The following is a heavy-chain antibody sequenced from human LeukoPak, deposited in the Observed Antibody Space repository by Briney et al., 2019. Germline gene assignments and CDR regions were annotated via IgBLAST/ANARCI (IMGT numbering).Heavy chain of an antibody. Sequence: PGGSLRLSCAASGFTFSSYSMHWVRQAPWKGLEWVSSISSSSSYIYYADSMKGRFTISRDNAKNSVHLQMNSLRAEDTAVYYCARDQGGSGGNWGQGTLVTVSS. CDR3: ARDQGGSGGN. CDR2: ISSSSSYI. J-gene: IGHJ4*02. CDR1: GFTFSSYS. V-gene: IGHV3-21*01. D-gene: IGHD3-10*01.